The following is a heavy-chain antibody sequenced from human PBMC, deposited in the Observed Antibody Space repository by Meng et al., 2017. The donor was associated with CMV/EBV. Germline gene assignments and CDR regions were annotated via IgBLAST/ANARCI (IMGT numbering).Heavy chain of an antibody. CDR2: IWYDGNNK. Sequence: GGSLRLSCAASGFTFSLSGMHWVRQAPGKGLEWVAVIWYDGNNKFYADSVKVRFTISRDNSNNTLYLQMNTLRADDTAVYYCAKEGTVAATWFDYWGQGTLVTVSS. V-gene: IGHV3-33*06. D-gene: IGHD6-19*01. CDR1: GFTFSLSG. CDR3: AKEGTVAATWFDY. J-gene: IGHJ4*02.